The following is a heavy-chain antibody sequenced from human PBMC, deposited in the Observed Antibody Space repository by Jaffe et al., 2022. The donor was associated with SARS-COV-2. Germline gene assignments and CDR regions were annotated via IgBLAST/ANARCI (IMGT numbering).Heavy chain of an antibody. J-gene: IGHJ3*02. V-gene: IGHV1-69*02. CDR1: GGTFSSYT. CDR3: ARVSEWLESHDAFDI. Sequence: QVQLVQSGAEVKKPGSSVKVSCKASGGTFSSYTISWVRQAPGQGLEWMGRIIPILGIANYAQKFQGRVTITADKSTSTAYMELSSLRSEDTAVYYCARVSEWLESHDAFDIWGQGTMVTVSS. D-gene: IGHD5-12*01. CDR2: IIPILGIA.